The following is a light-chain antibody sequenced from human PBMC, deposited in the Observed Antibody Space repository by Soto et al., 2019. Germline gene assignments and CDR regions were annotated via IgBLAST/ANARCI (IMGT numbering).Light chain of an antibody. V-gene: IGKV3-20*01. CDR1: QSVTSNF. CDR2: GAS. J-gene: IGKJ2*01. Sequence: ENVWTQSTGTLSLSPRERATLSCRASQSVTSNFLAWYQQKTGQAPRLLIYGASTRAAGVPDRFSGSGSGTDFTLTITGLEPEDFAVYYCQQYGRSPLLYTFGQGTKL. CDR3: QQYGRSPLLYT.